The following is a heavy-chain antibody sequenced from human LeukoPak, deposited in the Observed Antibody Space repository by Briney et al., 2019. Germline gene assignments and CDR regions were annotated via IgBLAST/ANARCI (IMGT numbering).Heavy chain of an antibody. V-gene: IGHV3-11*04. Sequence: GGSLRLSCAASGFTFSDYYMSWIRQAPGKGLEWVSYISSSSSTIYYADSVKGRFTISRDNAKNSLYLQMNSLRAEDTAVYYCARVRPEYSSSSFAFDIWGQGTMVTVSS. CDR2: ISSSSSTI. J-gene: IGHJ3*02. CDR1: GFTFSDYY. CDR3: ARVRPEYSSSSFAFDI. D-gene: IGHD6-6*01.